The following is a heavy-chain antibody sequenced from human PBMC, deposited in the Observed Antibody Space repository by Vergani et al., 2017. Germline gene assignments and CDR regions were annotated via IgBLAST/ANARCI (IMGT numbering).Heavy chain of an antibody. CDR1: GFTSSYYG. V-gene: IGHV3-30*03. D-gene: IGHD1-1*01. CDR3: ATKSCGTPGCQIGYFRE. J-gene: IGHJ1*01. CDR2: ISYDGTQK. Sequence: QVHLVESGGGVVQPGRSLRLSCVVSGFTSSYYGMHWVRQAPGKGLDWVAVISYDGTQKYYADSVKGRFTISSDNSKSTLYLQMNSLRTEDTAVYYCATKSCGTPGCQIGYFREWGQGTLVTVSS.